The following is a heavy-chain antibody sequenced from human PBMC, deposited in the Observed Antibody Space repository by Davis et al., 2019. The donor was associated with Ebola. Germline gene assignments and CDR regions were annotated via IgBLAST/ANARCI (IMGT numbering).Heavy chain of an antibody. D-gene: IGHD6-6*01. CDR3: ARCIAARRGDAFDI. J-gene: IGHJ3*02. V-gene: IGHV5-51*01. CDR2: IYPGDFDT. Sequence: GESLKISCKVSRYIFTTYWIAWVRQMPGKGLEWMGVIYPGDFDTRYSPSLQGQVNISVDKSINTAYLQWSSLKASDTGIYYCARCIAARRGDAFDIWGQGTMVTVSS. CDR1: RYIFTTYW.